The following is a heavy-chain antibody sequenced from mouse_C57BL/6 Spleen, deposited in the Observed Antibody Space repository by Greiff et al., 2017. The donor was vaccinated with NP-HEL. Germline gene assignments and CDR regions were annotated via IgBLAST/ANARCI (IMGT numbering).Heavy chain of an antibody. CDR3: TRLRFLLLRSVLGY. CDR2: IDPETGGT. CDR1: GYTFTDYE. D-gene: IGHD1-1*01. Sequence: QVQLKQSGAELVRPGASVTLSCKASGYTFTDYEMHWVKQTPVPGLEWIGAIDPETGGTAYNQKFKGKAILTADKSSSTAYMELRSLTSEDSAVYYCTRLRFLLLRSVLGYWGQGTTLTVSS. J-gene: IGHJ2*01. V-gene: IGHV1-15*01.